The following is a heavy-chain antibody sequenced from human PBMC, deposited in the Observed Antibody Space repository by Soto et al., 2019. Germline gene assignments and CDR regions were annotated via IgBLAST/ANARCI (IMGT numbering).Heavy chain of an antibody. V-gene: IGHV4-59*01. CDR3: ARDRIAAAGTLDYYYYYMDV. CDR2: IYYSGST. Sequence: SETLSLTCTVSGGSISSYYWSWIRQPPGKGLEWIGYIYYSGSTNYNPSLKSRVTISVDTSKNQFSLKLSSVTAADTAVYYCARDRIAAAGTLDYYYYYMDVWGKGTTVTVSS. D-gene: IGHD6-13*01. CDR1: GGSISSYY. J-gene: IGHJ6*03.